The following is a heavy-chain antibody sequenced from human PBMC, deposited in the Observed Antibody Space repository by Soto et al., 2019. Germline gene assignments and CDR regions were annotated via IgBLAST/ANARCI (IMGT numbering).Heavy chain of an antibody. D-gene: IGHD5-18*01. CDR1: GCTFSSYA. Sequence: AAVKVSCKASGCTFSSYAISWVRQAPGQGLEWMGGIIPIFGTANYAQKFQGRVTITADKSTSTAYMELSSLRSEDTAVYYCARRPGYSYGYYYYGMDVWGQGTTVTVSS. V-gene: IGHV1-69*06. CDR3: ARRPGYSYGYYYYGMDV. J-gene: IGHJ6*02. CDR2: IIPIFGTA.